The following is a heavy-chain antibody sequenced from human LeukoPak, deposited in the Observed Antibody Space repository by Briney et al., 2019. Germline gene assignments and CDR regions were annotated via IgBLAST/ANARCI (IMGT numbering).Heavy chain of an antibody. Sequence: GGSLRLSCAASGFTFSSYAMHWVRQAPGKGLEYVSAISSNGGSTYYANSVKGRFTISRDNSKNTLYLQMNSLRGEDTAVYYCGKDPNGDYVGAFDFQRWGQGTLVTVSS. CDR3: GKDPNGDYVGAFDFQR. J-gene: IGHJ1*01. V-gene: IGHV3-64*01. D-gene: IGHD4-17*01. CDR2: ISSNGGST. CDR1: GFTFSSYA.